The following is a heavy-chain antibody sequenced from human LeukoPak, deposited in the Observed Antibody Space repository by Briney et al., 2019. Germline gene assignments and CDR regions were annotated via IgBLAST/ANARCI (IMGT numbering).Heavy chain of an antibody. CDR1: TFIFSDYA. V-gene: IGHV3-23*01. CDR3: TRDQRKYCSRTTCFVFDI. D-gene: IGHD2-2*01. Sequence: HPGGSLRLSCAASTFIFSDYAMTWVRQAPGKGLEWVSTISGGGDATYYAHSVKGRFAVSRDNSKKTLYLQLNSLRAEDTAVYYCTRDQRKYCSRTTCFVFDIWGQGTVVSVSS. J-gene: IGHJ3*02. CDR2: ISGGGDAT.